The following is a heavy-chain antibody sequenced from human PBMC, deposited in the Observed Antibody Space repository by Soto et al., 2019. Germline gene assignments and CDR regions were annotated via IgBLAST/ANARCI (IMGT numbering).Heavy chain of an antibody. J-gene: IGHJ5*02. Sequence: QVQLVQSGAEVKKPGASVKVSCKASGYTFTDYYIHWVRQAPGQGLEWMGWINPNSGGTNYAQKFQGRVTMTQDTSNSTAYMELSRLISGGTAVYYCARGDVRVVASFDPWGQGAQVTVSS. CDR1: GYTFTDYY. D-gene: IGHD2-15*01. CDR3: ARGDVRVVASFDP. V-gene: IGHV1-2*02. CDR2: INPNSGGT.